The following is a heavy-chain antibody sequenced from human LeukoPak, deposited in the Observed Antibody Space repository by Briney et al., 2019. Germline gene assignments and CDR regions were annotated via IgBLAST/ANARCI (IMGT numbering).Heavy chain of an antibody. D-gene: IGHD5-18*01. J-gene: IGHJ4*02. CDR2: IVVGSGNT. Sequence: SVKVSCKASGFTFTSSAMQWVRQARGQRLEWIGWIVVGSGNTNYAQKFQERVTITRDMSTSTAYMELSSLRSEDTAVYYCVAEFGRAQLWQFDYWGQGTLATVSS. CDR1: GFTFTSSA. CDR3: VAEFGRAQLWQFDY. V-gene: IGHV1-58*02.